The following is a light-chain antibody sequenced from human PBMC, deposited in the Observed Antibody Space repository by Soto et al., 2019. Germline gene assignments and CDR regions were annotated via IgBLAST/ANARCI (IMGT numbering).Light chain of an antibody. J-gene: IGKJ4*01. CDR3: QQYGGSPLT. CDR2: GAS. CDR1: QSFSSTS. V-gene: IGKV3-20*01. Sequence: EIVLTQSPGTLSLSPGERATLSCRASQSFSSTSLAWYQQKPGQAPRLLIYGASSRATGIPDRFTGRGSGTDFTLTISSLEPEDFAVYYCQQYGGSPLTFGGGTTVEIK.